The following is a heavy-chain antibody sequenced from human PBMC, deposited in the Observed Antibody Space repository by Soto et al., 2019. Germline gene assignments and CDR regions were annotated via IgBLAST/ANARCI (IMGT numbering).Heavy chain of an antibody. D-gene: IGHD2-15*01. V-gene: IGHV3-7*01. CDR3: VKETRSGGSW. CDR2: INRDGSVT. Sequence: EVRLVESGGGLVQPGGSLRLSCVASGFTFIDSWMTWVRQVPGKGLEWVANINRDGSVTNYVDSMGGRFTISRDNARSLVYLHMTSLRTEDTAIYHCVKETRSGGSWWGHGFLVTVSS. J-gene: IGHJ4*01. CDR1: GFTFIDSW.